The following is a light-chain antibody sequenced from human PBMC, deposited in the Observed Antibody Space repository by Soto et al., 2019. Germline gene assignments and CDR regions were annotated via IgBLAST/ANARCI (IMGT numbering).Light chain of an antibody. V-gene: IGKV1-5*01. J-gene: IGKJ1*01. Sequence: DIQITGARSTRHASVGDRVAITCRASQSITNRLAWYQQRPGKAPKVLIYDALNFESGVPTRFSGSGYGTEFTLTIRSLPPDDVATYCCQHYGVMWTFCQGTKVDI. CDR2: DAL. CDR1: QSITNR. CDR3: QHYGVMWT.